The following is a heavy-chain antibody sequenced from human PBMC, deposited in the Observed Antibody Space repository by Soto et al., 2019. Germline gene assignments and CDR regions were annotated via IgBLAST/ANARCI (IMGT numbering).Heavy chain of an antibody. V-gene: IGHV4-4*02. D-gene: IGHD3-3*01. CDR3: ATVNVDSTLEY. CDR1: DGSISTYDW. J-gene: IGHJ4*02. CDR2: MFHSGGA. Sequence: QVQLHESGPGLVKPSETLSLTCVVSDGSISTYDWWTWVRQPPGKGLEWIGKMFHSGGADYSPSLKSRVTISSDSSKKLFSLRLTAVTAADTAVYYCATVNVDSTLEYWGQGTQVAVSS.